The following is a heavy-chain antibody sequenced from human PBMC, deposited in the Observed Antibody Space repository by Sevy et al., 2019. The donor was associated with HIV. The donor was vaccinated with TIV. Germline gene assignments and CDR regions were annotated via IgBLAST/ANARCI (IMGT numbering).Heavy chain of an antibody. D-gene: IGHD6-19*01. Sequence: GGSLRLSCAASGFNFSNYVLHWVRQAPGKGLEWVTFISSYGNEADYVDSVKGRFTISRDDSKNTLYLQMNSLRPEDKAVYYCARSILAVAGSYGMDVWGQGTTVTVSS. J-gene: IGHJ6*02. CDR3: ARSILAVAGSYGMDV. CDR2: ISSYGNEA. CDR1: GFNFSNYV. V-gene: IGHV3-30*03.